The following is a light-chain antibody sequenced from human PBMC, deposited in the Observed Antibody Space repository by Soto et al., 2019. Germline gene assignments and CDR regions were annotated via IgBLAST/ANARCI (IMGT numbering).Light chain of an antibody. CDR2: DSS. CDR1: QSVSIY. J-gene: IGKJ5*01. Sequence: EIVLTQSPATLSLSPGERATLSCRASQSVSIYFAWYQQKPGQAPRLLIFDSSNRAAGIPARFSARVSGTDFTLFISNLEPEDSAVYYCQHRSNWPPITFGQGTRLEIK. CDR3: QHRSNWPPIT. V-gene: IGKV3-11*01.